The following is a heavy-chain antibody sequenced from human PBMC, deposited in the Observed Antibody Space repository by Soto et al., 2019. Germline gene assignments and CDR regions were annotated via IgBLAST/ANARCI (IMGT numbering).Heavy chain of an antibody. CDR3: ARDPRIAVAGTNWFDP. CDR2: IKQDGSEK. Sequence: GSLRLSCASSGFTFSIYWMSWVRQAPGKGLEWVANIKQDGSEKYYVDSVKGRFTISRDNAKNSLYLQMNSLRAEDTAVYYCARDPRIAVAGTNWFDPWGQGTLVTVSS. J-gene: IGHJ5*02. CDR1: GFTFSIYW. D-gene: IGHD6-19*01. V-gene: IGHV3-7*01.